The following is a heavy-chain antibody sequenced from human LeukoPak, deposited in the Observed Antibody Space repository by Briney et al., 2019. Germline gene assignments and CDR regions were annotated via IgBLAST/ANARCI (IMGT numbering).Heavy chain of an antibody. V-gene: IGHV3-15*01. CDR1: GFTFNNAW. D-gene: IGHD5-12*01. Sequence: GGSLRLSCAASGFTFNNAWMSWVRQAPGKGLEWVGRIKSKTNDEITDYAAPVKGRFTISRDDSKNTLYLQMNSLKTEDTAVYYCTAGTGYSDHDYWGQGTLVTVSS. CDR2: IKSKTNDEIT. CDR3: TAGTGYSDHDY. J-gene: IGHJ4*02.